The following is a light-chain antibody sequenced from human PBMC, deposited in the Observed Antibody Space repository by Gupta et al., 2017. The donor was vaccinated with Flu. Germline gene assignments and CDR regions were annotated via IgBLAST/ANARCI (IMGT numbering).Light chain of an antibody. J-gene: IGLJ3*02. CDR2: GNN. CDR3: QSYDNSLSGSKV. V-gene: IGLV1-40*01. CDR1: TSNIGAGYA. Sequence: QFVLTQPPSVSGAPGQRVTISCTGSTSNIGAGYAVHWYQQVPGRAPKRLIFGNNNRPSGVADRFSGSKSGTSASLAIAGLQAEDEADYYCQSYDNSLSGSKVFGGGTKLTVL.